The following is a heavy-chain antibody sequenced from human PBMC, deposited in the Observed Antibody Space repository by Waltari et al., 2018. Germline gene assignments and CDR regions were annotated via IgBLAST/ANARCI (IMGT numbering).Heavy chain of an antibody. V-gene: IGHV4-4*07. J-gene: IGHJ3*02. CDR3: ARDLPYSSSWYPSLGAFDI. CDR1: GGSISSYY. D-gene: IGHD6-13*01. CDR2: IYTSGST. Sequence: QVQLQESGPGLVKPSETLSLTCTVSGGSISSYYWSWIRQPAGKGLEWIGRIYTSGSTNYNPSLKSRVTMSVDTSKNQFSLKLSSVTAADTAVYYCARDLPYSSSWYPSLGAFDIWGQGTMVTVSS.